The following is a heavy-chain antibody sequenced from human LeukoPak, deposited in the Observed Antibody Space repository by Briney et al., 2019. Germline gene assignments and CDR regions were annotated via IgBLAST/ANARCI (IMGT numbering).Heavy chain of an antibody. J-gene: IGHJ4*02. CDR3: ARIYLPTYYYDSSGYYEYYFDY. V-gene: IGHV3-30-3*01. D-gene: IGHD3-22*01. CDR1: GFTFSSYA. Sequence: GGSLRLSCAASGFTFSSYAMHWVRQAPGKGLEWVAVISYDGSNKYYADSVKGRFTISRDNSKNTLYLQMNSLRAEDTAVYYCARIYLPTYYYDSSGYYEYYFDYWGQGTLVTVSS. CDR2: ISYDGSNK.